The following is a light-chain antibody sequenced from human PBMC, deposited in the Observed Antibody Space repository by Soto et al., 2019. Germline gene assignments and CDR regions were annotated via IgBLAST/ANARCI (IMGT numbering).Light chain of an antibody. CDR1: GSDVGGYNY. Sequence: QSVLTQPPSASGSPGQSVTISCTGSGSDVGGYNYVSWYQHHPGKAPKLMIYEVTKRPSGVPDRFSGSKSGNTASLTVSGLQGEDEADYFCSSYAGSSVVFGGGTKLTVL. J-gene: IGLJ2*01. CDR3: SSYAGSSVV. CDR2: EVT. V-gene: IGLV2-8*01.